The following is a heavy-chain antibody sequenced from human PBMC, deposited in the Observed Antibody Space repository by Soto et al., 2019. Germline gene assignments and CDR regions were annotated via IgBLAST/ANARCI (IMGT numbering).Heavy chain of an antibody. J-gene: IGHJ6*02. CDR3: AREKYNWNYGNYYYYGMDV. CDR1: GGTFSSYA. Sequence: QVQLVQSGAEVKKPGSSVKVSCKASGGTFSSYAISWVRQAPGQGLEWMGGIIPIFGTANYAQKFQGRVKMTANESTSTAYMELSSLRAENTAVYYCAREKYNWNYGNYYYYGMDVWGQGTTVTVS. D-gene: IGHD1-7*01. CDR2: IIPIFGTA. V-gene: IGHV1-69*01.